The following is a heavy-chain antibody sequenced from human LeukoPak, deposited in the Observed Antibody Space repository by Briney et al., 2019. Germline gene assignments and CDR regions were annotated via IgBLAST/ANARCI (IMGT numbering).Heavy chain of an antibody. V-gene: IGHV3-23*01. J-gene: IGHJ4*02. CDR3: AKDAPYYYGSGSYFPGSFDY. CDR2: ISGSGGST. D-gene: IGHD3-10*01. Sequence: GGSLRLSCAASGFTFSNYAMSWVRQAPGKGLEWVSAISGSGGSTYYADSVKGRFTISRDNSKNTLYLQMNSLRAEETAVYYCAKDAPYYYGSGSYFPGSFDYWGQGTLVTVSS. CDR1: GFTFSNYA.